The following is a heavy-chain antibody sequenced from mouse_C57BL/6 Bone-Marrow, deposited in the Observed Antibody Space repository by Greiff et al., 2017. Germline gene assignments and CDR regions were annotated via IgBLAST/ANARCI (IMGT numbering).Heavy chain of an antibody. J-gene: IGHJ4*01. CDR2: INYDGSST. V-gene: IGHV5-16*01. CDR3: ARERGDSSGPGAMDY. Sequence: EVKVVESEGGLVQPGSSMKLSCTASGFTFSDYYMAWVRQVPDKGLEWVANINYDGSSTYYLDSLKSRFIISRDNAKNILYLQMSSLKSEDTATYYCARERGDSSGPGAMDYWGQGTSVTVSS. CDR1: GFTFSDYY. D-gene: IGHD3-2*02.